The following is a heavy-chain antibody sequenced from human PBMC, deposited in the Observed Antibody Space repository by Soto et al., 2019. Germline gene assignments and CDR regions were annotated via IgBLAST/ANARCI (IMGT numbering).Heavy chain of an antibody. D-gene: IGHD5-12*01. CDR2: IRNDGSTK. Sequence: QVQLVESGGGVVQPGTSLRLSCAASGFAFRANGMHWVRQAPGKGLEWVALIRNDGSTKSYAESVKGRFTISRDNSKKTLYLQMDSLRAGDTAVYYCARSPCRVDIAAMGGWGQGTVVTVSS. J-gene: IGHJ4*02. CDR1: GFAFRANG. V-gene: IGHV3-30*02. CDR3: ARSPCRVDIAAMGG.